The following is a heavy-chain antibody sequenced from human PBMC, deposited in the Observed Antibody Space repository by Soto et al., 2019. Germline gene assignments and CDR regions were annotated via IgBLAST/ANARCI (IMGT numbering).Heavy chain of an antibody. CDR2: IIPIFGTA. CDR3: ARQTRFYYESSGQSAWSDP. CDR1: GGTFSSYA. Sequence: SVKGSCKASGGTFSSYAISWVRQAPGQGLEWMGGIIPIFGTANYAQKFQGRVTITADESTSTAYMELSSLRSEDTAVYYCARQTRFYYESSGQSAWSDPWGQGPLVTASS. V-gene: IGHV1-69*01. D-gene: IGHD3-22*01. J-gene: IGHJ5*02.